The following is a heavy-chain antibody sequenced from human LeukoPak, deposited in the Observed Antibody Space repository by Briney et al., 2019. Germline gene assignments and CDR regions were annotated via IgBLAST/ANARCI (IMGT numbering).Heavy chain of an antibody. Sequence: PGGSLRLSCAASGFTFSSYAMSWVRQAPGKGLEWVSAISGSGGSTYYADSVKGRFTISRDNSKDTMYLQMSSLRAEDTAIYYCARAVGPFDYWGQGTLVTVSS. CDR2: ISGSGGST. CDR1: GFTFSSYA. D-gene: IGHD1-26*01. J-gene: IGHJ4*02. CDR3: ARAVGPFDY. V-gene: IGHV3-23*01.